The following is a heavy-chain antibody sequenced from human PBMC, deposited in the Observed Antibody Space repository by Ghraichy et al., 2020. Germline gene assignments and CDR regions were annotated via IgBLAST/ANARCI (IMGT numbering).Heavy chain of an antibody. J-gene: IGHJ3*02. CDR2: IYYSGST. CDR3: ARDLKDDSGSSGYYTFDI. Sequence: SETLSLTCTVSGGSISPYFWSWIRQPPGKGLEWIGYIYYSGSTNYSPSLKSRVTMSVDMSKNQFSLKLSSVTAADTAVYYCARDLKDDSGSSGYYTFDIWGQGTMVTVSS. D-gene: IGHD3-22*01. V-gene: IGHV4-59*01. CDR1: GGSISPYF.